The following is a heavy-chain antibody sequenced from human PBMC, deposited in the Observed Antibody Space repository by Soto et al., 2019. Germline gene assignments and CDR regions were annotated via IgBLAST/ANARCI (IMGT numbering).Heavy chain of an antibody. CDR1: GFTFSSYS. J-gene: IGHJ6*02. D-gene: IGHD6-19*01. Sequence: GGSLRLSCAASGFTFSSYSMNWVRQAPGKGLEWVSYISSSSSTIYYADSVKGRFTISRDNAKNSLYLQMNSLRDEDTAVYYCAREEAEGRIAVAGSAYYYYGMDVWGQGTTVTVSS. CDR3: AREEAEGRIAVAGSAYYYYGMDV. CDR2: ISSSSSTI. V-gene: IGHV3-48*02.